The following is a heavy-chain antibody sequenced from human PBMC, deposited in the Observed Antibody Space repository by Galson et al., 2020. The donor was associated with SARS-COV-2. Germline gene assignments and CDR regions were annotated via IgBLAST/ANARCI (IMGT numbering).Heavy chain of an antibody. CDR2: IDPNRGGT. V-gene: IGHV1-2*02. J-gene: IGHJ1*01. D-gene: IGHD2-8*01. Sequence: ASVKVSCKATGYIFNDHYIHWVRQAPGQGLEWMGWIDPNRGGTDYAQKFQGRVTMTRDTSISTVYLELSSLRSDDTAIYYCARELMATSTSAEFIQHWGQGTLVTVSS. CDR3: ARELMATSTSAEFIQH. CDR1: GYIFNDHY.